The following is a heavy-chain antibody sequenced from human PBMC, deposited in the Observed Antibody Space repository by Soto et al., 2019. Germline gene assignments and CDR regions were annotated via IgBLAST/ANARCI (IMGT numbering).Heavy chain of an antibody. CDR2: INHSGST. CDR1: GGSFSGYY. D-gene: IGHD3-3*01. CDR3: ARRIRGLKVSGFFDY. J-gene: IGHJ4*02. V-gene: IGHV4-34*01. Sequence: SETLSLTCAVYGGSFSGYYWSWIRQPPGKGLEWIGEINHSGSTNYNPSLKSRVTISVDTSKNQFSLKLSSVTAADTAVYYCARRIRGLKVSGFFDYWAQGTLVTVSS.